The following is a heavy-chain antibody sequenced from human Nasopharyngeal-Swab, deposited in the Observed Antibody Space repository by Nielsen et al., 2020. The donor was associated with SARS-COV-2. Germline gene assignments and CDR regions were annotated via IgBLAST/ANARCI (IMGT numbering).Heavy chain of an antibody. Sequence: GASLKISCVASGFTFSDHYMTWIRQAPGKGLEWVSFISDSGSYRNHADSVKGRFTISRDNAKNSLYLEMESLRVEDTAVYYCARGLSITYFYYGMDVWGQGTSVTVSS. CDR2: ISDSGSYR. CDR1: GFTFSDHY. D-gene: IGHD1-14*01. J-gene: IGHJ6*02. V-gene: IGHV3-11*05. CDR3: ARGLSITYFYYGMDV.